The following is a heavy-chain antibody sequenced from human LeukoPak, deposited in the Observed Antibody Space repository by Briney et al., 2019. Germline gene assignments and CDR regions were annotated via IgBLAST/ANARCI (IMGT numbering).Heavy chain of an antibody. D-gene: IGHD6-13*01. V-gene: IGHV3-21*04. CDR1: GFTFSSYS. CDR2: ISSSSSYV. J-gene: IGHJ4*02. Sequence: GGSLRLSCAASGFTFSSYSMNWVRQAPGKGLEWVASISSSSSYVYYADSVKGRFTISRDNSKNTLYLQMNSLRAEDTAVYYCAKDAAAGIASDYWGQGTLVTVSS. CDR3: AKDAAAGIASDY.